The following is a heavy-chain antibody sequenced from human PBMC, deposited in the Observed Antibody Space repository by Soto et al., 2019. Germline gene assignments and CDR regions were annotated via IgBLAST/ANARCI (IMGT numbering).Heavy chain of an antibody. CDR3: ARAGDSSSWYKMGGYYYYMDV. Sequence: QVQLVQSGAEVKKPGASVKVSCKASGYTFTSYGISWVRQAPRQGLEWMGWISAYNGNTNYAQKLQGRVTMTTDTSTSTAYMELRSLRSDDTAVYYCARAGDSSSWYKMGGYYYYMDVWGKGTTVTVSS. V-gene: IGHV1-18*01. D-gene: IGHD6-13*01. CDR2: ISAYNGNT. CDR1: GYTFTSYG. J-gene: IGHJ6*03.